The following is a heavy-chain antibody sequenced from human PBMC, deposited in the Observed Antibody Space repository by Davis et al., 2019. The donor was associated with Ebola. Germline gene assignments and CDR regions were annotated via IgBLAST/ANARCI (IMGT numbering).Heavy chain of an antibody. CDR1: GFTFDDYA. Sequence: GGSLRLSCAASGFTFDDYAMHWVRQAPGKGLEWVSGISWNSGSIGYVDSVKGRFTISRDNAKNSLYLQMNSLRAEDTAVYYCARDPMVTIRYGMDVWGQGTTVTVSS. D-gene: IGHD5-12*01. J-gene: IGHJ6*02. CDR3: ARDPMVTIRYGMDV. V-gene: IGHV3-9*01. CDR2: ISWNSGSI.